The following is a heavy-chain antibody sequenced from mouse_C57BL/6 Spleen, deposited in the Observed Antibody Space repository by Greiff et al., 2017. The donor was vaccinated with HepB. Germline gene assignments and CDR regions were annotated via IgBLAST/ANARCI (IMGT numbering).Heavy chain of an antibody. D-gene: IGHD1-1*01. J-gene: IGHJ1*03. V-gene: IGHV1-26*01. CDR2: INPNNGGT. CDR3: ARSVYYGSSYGGYFDV. CDR1: GYTFTDYY. Sequence: VQLQQSGPELVKPGASVKISCKASGYTFTDYYMNWVKQSHGKSLEWIGDINPNNGGTSYNQKFKGKATLTVDKSSSTAYMELRSLTSEDSAVYYCARSVYYGSSYGGYFDVWGTGTTVTVSS.